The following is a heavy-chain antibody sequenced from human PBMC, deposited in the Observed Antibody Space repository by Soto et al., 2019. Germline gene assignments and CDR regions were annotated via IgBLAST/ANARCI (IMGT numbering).Heavy chain of an antibody. CDR2: ISGSGGST. Sequence: GESLKISCAASGFTFSSYAMSWVRQAPGKGLEWVSAISGSGGSTYYADSVKGRFTISRDNSKNTLYLQMNSLRAEDTAVYYCAKDWNYDFRSGYYYLGAAFDYWGQGTLVTVSS. CDR3: AKDWNYDFRSGYYYLGAAFDY. CDR1: GFTFSSYA. V-gene: IGHV3-23*01. J-gene: IGHJ4*02. D-gene: IGHD3-3*01.